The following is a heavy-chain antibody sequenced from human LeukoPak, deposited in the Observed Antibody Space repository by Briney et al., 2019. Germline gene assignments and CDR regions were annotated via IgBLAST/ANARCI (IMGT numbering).Heavy chain of an antibody. Sequence: GGSLRLSCAASGFTFSSYGMHWVRQAPGKGQEWVAVISYDGSTQYYADSVKGLFTISRDNSNNILSLQMNSLKAEDTAVYYCAKGRMMATIMISFDYWGRGTLVTVSS. V-gene: IGHV3-30*18. J-gene: IGHJ4*02. D-gene: IGHD5-24*01. CDR1: GFTFSSYG. CDR2: ISYDGSTQ. CDR3: AKGRMMATIMISFDY.